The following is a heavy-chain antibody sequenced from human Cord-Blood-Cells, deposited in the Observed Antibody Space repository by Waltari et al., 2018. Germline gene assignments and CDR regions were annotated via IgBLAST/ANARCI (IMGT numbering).Heavy chain of an antibody. V-gene: IGHV1-69*01. CDR1: GGTFSSYA. Sequence: GGTFSSYAISWVRQAPGQGLEWMGGIIPIFGTANYAQKFQGRVTMTADESTSTAYGELGVVRCEATAVYGGAGGGGGVVPAAIGQGYFDYWGQGTLVTVSS. J-gene: IGHJ4*02. CDR3: AGGGGGVVPAAIGQGYFDY. CDR2: IIPIFGTA. D-gene: IGHD2-2*01.